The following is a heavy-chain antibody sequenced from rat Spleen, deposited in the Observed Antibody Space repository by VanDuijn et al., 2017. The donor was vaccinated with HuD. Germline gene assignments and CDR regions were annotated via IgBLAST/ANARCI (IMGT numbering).Heavy chain of an antibody. CDR2: ISPSGGST. J-gene: IGHJ4*01. CDR3: ATEGYDGTLRRGDA. Sequence: EVQLVESGGGLVQPGRSLKLSCAASGFTFSNYGMHWIRQAPTKGLEWVASISPSGGSTYYRDSVKGRFTISRDNAKSTLYLQMDSLRSEDTATYYGATEGYDGTLRRGDAWGQGASVTVSS. V-gene: IGHV5-19*01. CDR1: GFTFSNYG. D-gene: IGHD1-12*02.